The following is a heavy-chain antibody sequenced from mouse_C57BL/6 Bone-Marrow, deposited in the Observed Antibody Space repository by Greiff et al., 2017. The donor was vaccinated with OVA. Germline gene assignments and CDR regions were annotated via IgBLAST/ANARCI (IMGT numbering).Heavy chain of an antibody. D-gene: IGHD1-1*01. J-gene: IGHJ2*01. CDR3: ASDYGSSYGDY. CDR2: IAPNSGGT. CDR1: GYTFTSYW. V-gene: IGHV1-72*01. Sequence: VQLQQPGAELVKPGASVKLSCKASGYTFTSYWMHWVKQRPGRGLEWIGRIAPNSGGTKYNEKFKSKATLTADKPSSTAYMQLSSLTSEASAVYYCASDYGSSYGDYWGQGTTLTVSS.